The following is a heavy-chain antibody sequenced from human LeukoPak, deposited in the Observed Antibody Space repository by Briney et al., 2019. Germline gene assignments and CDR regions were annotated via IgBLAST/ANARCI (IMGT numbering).Heavy chain of an antibody. J-gene: IGHJ5*02. V-gene: IGHV3-30*03. CDR2: ISYDGSNK. D-gene: IGHD6-19*01. CDR3: ARAPTAGIAVAGTSDWFDP. CDR1: GFTLSSYS. Sequence: GGSLRLSCAASGFTLSSYSMNWVRQAPGKGLEWVAVISYDGSNKYYADSVKGRFTISRDNSKNTLYLQMNSLRAEDTAVYYCARAPTAGIAVAGTSDWFDPWGQGTLVTVSS.